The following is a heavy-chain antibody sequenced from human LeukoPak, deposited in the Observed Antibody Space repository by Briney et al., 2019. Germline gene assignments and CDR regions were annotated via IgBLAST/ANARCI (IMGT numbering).Heavy chain of an antibody. Sequence: GGSLRLSCAASGFTFSSYSMNWVRQAPGKGLEWVSYLSSSSSTIYYADSVKGRFTISRDIAKNSLYLQMNSLRAEDTAVYYCARDQGGREFGELPEDDYWGQGTLVTVSS. CDR3: ARDQGGREFGELPEDDY. CDR1: GFTFSSYS. J-gene: IGHJ4*02. D-gene: IGHD3-10*01. V-gene: IGHV3-48*01. CDR2: LSSSSSTI.